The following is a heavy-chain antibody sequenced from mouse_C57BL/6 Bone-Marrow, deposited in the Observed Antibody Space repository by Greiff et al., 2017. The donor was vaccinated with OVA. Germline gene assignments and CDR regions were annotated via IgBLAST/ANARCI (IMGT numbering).Heavy chain of an antibody. CDR3: ARHDYDGGAMDY. D-gene: IGHD2-4*01. CDR1: GFTFSSYG. CDR2: ISSGGSYT. J-gene: IGHJ4*01. Sequence: EVHLVESGGDLVKPGGSLKLSCAASGFTFSSYGMSWVRQTPDKRLEWVATISSGGSYTYYPDSVKGRFTISRDNAKNTLYLQMSSLKSEDTAMYYCARHDYDGGAMDYWGQGTSVTVSS. V-gene: IGHV5-6*01.